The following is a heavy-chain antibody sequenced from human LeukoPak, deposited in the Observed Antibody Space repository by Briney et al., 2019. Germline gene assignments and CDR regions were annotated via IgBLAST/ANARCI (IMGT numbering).Heavy chain of an antibody. CDR1: GFTFSSYA. CDR3: AKDPYYDFWSGYPEGENWFDP. V-gene: IGHV3-23*01. D-gene: IGHD3-3*01. Sequence: GGSLRLSXAASGFTFSSYAMSWVGQAPGKGLEWVSAISGSGGSTYYADSVKGRFTISRDNSKNTLYLQMNSLRAEDTAVYYCAKDPYYDFWSGYPEGENWFDPWGQGTLVTVSS. CDR2: ISGSGGST. J-gene: IGHJ5*02.